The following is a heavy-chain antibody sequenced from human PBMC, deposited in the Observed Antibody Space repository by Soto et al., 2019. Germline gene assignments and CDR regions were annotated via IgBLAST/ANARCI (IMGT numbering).Heavy chain of an antibody. J-gene: IGHJ5*02. V-gene: IGHV3-33*01. D-gene: IGHD3-3*01. CDR2: IWYDGSNK. CDR3: AREFGPQLEGRSGYCNLFDP. Sequence: GGALRLSCAASGFTFSRYGMHWVRQAPGKGLEWVAVIWYDGSNKYYADSVKGRFTISRDNSKNTLYLQVNSLRAEDTAVYYCAREFGPQLEGRSGYCNLFDPCGQGTLVIGSS. CDR1: GFTFSRYG.